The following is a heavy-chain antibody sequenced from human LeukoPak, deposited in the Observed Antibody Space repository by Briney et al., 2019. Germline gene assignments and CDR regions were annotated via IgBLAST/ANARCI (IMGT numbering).Heavy chain of an antibody. Sequence: PGGSLRLSCVASGFTFSTYDMNWVRQAPGKGLEWVSYLSSTGGTRYYAKSVQGRFTISRDDGKHSLYLQISSLRAEDTAVYYCARAARPKLRFLDFDYWGQGTLLTVSS. J-gene: IGHJ4*02. D-gene: IGHD3-3*01. CDR1: GFTFSTYD. CDR3: ARAARPKLRFLDFDY. CDR2: LSSTGGTR. V-gene: IGHV3-48*01.